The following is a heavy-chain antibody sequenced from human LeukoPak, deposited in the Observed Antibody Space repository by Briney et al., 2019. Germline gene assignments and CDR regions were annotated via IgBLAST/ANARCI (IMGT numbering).Heavy chain of an antibody. CDR1: GFTFNTYA. D-gene: IGHD2-8*01. CDR2: ISYDGSNK. CDR3: AKDALRCTNGVCYTGDYYYYYYMDV. V-gene: IGHV3-30*04. Sequence: GGSLRLSCAVSGFTFNTYAMHWVRQALGKGLEWVAVISYDGSNKYYADSVKGRFTISRDNSKNTLYLQMNSLREEDTAVYYCAKDALRCTNGVCYTGDYYYYYYMDVWGKGTTVTVSS. J-gene: IGHJ6*03.